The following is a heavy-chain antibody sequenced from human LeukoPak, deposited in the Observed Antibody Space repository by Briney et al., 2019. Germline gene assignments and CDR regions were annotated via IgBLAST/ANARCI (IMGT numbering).Heavy chain of an antibody. CDR3: ARDKWELLSASAVDYGMDV. Sequence: PSETLSLTCTVSGGSISSGGYYWSWIRQHPGKGLEWIGYIYYSGSTYYNPSLKSRVTISVDTSKNQFSLKLSSVTAADTAVYYCARDKWELLSASAVDYGMDVWGQGTTVTVSS. J-gene: IGHJ6*02. CDR2: IYYSGST. V-gene: IGHV4-31*03. D-gene: IGHD1-26*01. CDR1: GGSISSGGYY.